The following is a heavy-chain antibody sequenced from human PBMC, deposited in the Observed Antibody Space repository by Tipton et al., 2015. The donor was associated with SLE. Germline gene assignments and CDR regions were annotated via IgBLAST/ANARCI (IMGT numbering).Heavy chain of an antibody. J-gene: IGHJ4*02. V-gene: IGHV5-51*03. D-gene: IGHD6-19*01. Sequence: VQLVQSGAEVKKPGESLKISCKGSGYSFGNHWIAWVRQMPGKGLEWMGIIYPGDSDTRYSPSFQGQVIISADKSISTAYLQWSSLEASDTAMYYCARLLDPGVEVALSFSFWGQGTLVTVSS. CDR1: GYSFGNHW. CDR3: ARLLDPGVEVALSFSF. CDR2: IYPGDSDT.